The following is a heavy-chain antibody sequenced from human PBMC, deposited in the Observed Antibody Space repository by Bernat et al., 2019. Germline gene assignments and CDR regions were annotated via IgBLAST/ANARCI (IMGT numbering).Heavy chain of an antibody. Sequence: EVQLVESGGGLVQPGGSLKLSCAASGFTFSGSAMHWVRQASGKGLEWVGRIRSKANSYATAYAASVKGRFTISRDDSKKTAYLQMNSLKTEDTAVYYCTRVVISRISTYYYYGMDVWGQGTTVTVSS. CDR3: TRVVISRISTYYYYGMDV. CDR1: GFTFSGSA. CDR2: IRSKANSYAT. D-gene: IGHD3-22*01. J-gene: IGHJ6*02. V-gene: IGHV3-73*01.